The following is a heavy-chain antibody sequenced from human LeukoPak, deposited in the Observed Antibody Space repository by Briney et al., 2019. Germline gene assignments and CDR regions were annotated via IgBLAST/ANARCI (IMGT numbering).Heavy chain of an antibody. CDR2: IYYSGRT. V-gene: IGHV4-59*01. CDR3: ARVPRSYYYYYYMDV. J-gene: IGHJ6*03. CDR1: GGSISGYY. Sequence: PSETLSLTCTVSGGSISGYYRSWIRQPPGKGLEWIAYIYYSGRTTYNSSLKSRVTVSLDTSKNQFSLKLSSVTAADTAVYYCARVPRSYYYYYYMDVWGKGTTVTVSS.